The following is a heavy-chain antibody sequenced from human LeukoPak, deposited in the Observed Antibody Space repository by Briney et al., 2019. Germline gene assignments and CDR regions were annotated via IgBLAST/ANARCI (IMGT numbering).Heavy chain of an antibody. CDR3: ASHPYNPVDYYYYGMDV. Sequence: TSSETLSLTCTVSSGSISSYYWSWIRQPPGKGLEWIGYIYYSGSTNYNPSLKSRVTISVDTSKNQFSLKLSSVTAADTAVYYCASHPYNPVDYYYYGMDVWGQGTTVTVSS. V-gene: IGHV4-59*01. J-gene: IGHJ6*02. D-gene: IGHD1-1*01. CDR1: SGSISSYY. CDR2: IYYSGST.